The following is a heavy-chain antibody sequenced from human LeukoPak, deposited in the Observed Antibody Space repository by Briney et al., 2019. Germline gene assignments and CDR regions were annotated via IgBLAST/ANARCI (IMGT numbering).Heavy chain of an antibody. D-gene: IGHD3-9*01. CDR1: GFTFSSYS. CDR2: ISYDGSNK. V-gene: IGHV3-30*03. J-gene: IGHJ4*02. Sequence: GGSLRLSCAASGFTFSSYSMNWVRQAPGKGLEWVAVISYDGSNKYYADSVKGRFTISRDNSKNTLYLQMNSLRAEDTAVYYCARVDEYDILTGSTAPFDYWGQGTLVTVSS. CDR3: ARVDEYDILTGSTAPFDY.